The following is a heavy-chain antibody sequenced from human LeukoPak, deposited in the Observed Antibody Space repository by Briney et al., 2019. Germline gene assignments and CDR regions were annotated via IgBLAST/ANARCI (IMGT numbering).Heavy chain of an antibody. Sequence: PSQTLSLTCTVSGGSISSGDYYWSWIRQPPGKGLEWIGYIYYSGSTYYNPSLKSRVTTSVDTSKNQFSLKLSSVTAADTAVYYCARDARGMIVVVPAAAPHYGMDVWGKGTTVAVSS. D-gene: IGHD2-2*01. CDR2: IYYSGST. J-gene: IGHJ6*04. V-gene: IGHV4-30-4*01. CDR1: GGSISSGDYY. CDR3: ARDARGMIVVVPAAAPHYGMDV.